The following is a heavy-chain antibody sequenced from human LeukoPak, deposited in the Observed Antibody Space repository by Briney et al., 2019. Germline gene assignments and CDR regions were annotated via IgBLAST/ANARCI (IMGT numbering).Heavy chain of an antibody. CDR1: GDSISSYY. Sequence: SETLSLTCTVSGDSISSYYWSWIRQPPGKGLEWIGYIYYSGTTNYNPSLKSRVTISVDTSKNQFSLKLSSVTAADTAVYYRAREGSSNWENYFDYWGQGTLVTVSS. CDR3: AREGSSNWENYFDY. D-gene: IGHD6-13*01. V-gene: IGHV4-59*01. CDR2: IYYSGTT. J-gene: IGHJ4*02.